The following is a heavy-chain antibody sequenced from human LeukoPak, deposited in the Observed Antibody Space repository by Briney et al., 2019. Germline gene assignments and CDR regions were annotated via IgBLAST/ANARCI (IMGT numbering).Heavy chain of an antibody. CDR2: IYYSGST. CDR1: GGSISSYY. J-gene: IGHJ5*02. CDR3: ARDFRRWFDP. Sequence: SETLSLTCTVSGGSISSYYWSWTRQPPGKGLEWIGYIYYSGSTNYNPSLKSRVTISVDTSKNQFSLKLSSVTAADTAVYYCARDFRRWFDPWGQGTLVTVSS. V-gene: IGHV4-59*01.